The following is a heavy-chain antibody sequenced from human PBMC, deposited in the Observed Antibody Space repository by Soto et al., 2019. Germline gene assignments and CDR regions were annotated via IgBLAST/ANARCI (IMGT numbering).Heavy chain of an antibody. CDR2: IYSGGST. D-gene: IGHD2-15*01. Sequence: EVQLVESGGGLIQPGGSLRLSCAASGFTVSSNYMSWVRQAPAKGLEWVSVIYSGGSTYYADSVKGRFTISRDNSKNTLYLQMNSLRAEDTAVYYCARGYCSGGSCYPYWFDPWGQGPLVTVSS. V-gene: IGHV3-53*01. CDR1: GFTVSSNY. J-gene: IGHJ5*02. CDR3: ARGYCSGGSCYPYWFDP.